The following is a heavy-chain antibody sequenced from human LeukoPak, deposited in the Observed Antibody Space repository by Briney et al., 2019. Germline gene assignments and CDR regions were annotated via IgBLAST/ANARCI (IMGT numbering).Heavy chain of an antibody. D-gene: IGHD3-9*01. CDR1: GGSFSGYY. CDR2: INHSGST. CDR3: ARHFGLRYFDWSYYFGY. V-gene: IGHV4-34*01. J-gene: IGHJ4*02. Sequence: SETLSLTCAVYGGSFSGYYWSWIRQPPGKGLEWIGEINHSGSTNYNPSLKSRVTISVDTSKNQFSLKLSSVTAADTAVYYCARHFGLRYFDWSYYFGYWGQGTLVTVSS.